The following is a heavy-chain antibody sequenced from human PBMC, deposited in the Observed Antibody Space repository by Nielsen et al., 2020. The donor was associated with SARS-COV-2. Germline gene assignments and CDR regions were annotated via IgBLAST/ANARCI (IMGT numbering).Heavy chain of an antibody. V-gene: IGHV1-3*01. Sequence: ASVKVSCKASGYTFANYAIHWVRQAPVQRLEWMGWINAGNGNTIYSDKFRGRVTITTVTAANTAYMELSSLRSEDTAVYYCAREDMFRGVMGSYGLDVWGQGTTVTVSS. CDR1: GYTFANYA. CDR3: AREDMFRGVMGSYGLDV. D-gene: IGHD3-10*01. CDR2: INAGNGNT. J-gene: IGHJ6*02.